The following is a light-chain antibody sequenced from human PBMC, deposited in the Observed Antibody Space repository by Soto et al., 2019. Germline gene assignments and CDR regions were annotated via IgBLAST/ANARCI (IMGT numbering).Light chain of an antibody. CDR1: QSISSW. CDR2: KAS. Sequence: DIQMTQSPSTLSASVGDRVTITCRASQSISSWLAWYQQKPGTAPNLLIYKASTLQSGVPSRFSGSGSGTEFTLTISSLQPDDSATYYCQQYKDNWTFGQGTKV. CDR3: QQYKDNWT. V-gene: IGKV1-5*03. J-gene: IGKJ1*01.